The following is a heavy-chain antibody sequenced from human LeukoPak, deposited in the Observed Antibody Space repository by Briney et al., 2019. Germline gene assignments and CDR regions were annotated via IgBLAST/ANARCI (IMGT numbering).Heavy chain of an antibody. Sequence: GGSLRLSCAASGFTFSYANMNWVRQTPGKGLEWVSSISSSSSFIYYADSVKGRFTISRDNAKNSLYLQMNSLRAEDTAVYYCARDVLIAADGVIRLDAFDIWGQGTVVTVSS. D-gene: IGHD6-13*01. CDR3: ARDVLIAADGVIRLDAFDI. J-gene: IGHJ3*02. CDR1: GFTFSYAN. CDR2: ISSSSSFI. V-gene: IGHV3-21*01.